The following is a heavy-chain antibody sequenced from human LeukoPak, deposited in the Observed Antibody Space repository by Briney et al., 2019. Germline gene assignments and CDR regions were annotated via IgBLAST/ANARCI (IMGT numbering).Heavy chain of an antibody. CDR2: IRSKAKSYET. V-gene: IGHV3-73*01. D-gene: IGHD6-6*01. CDR3: TRYGSSSGSTDY. J-gene: IGHJ4*02. CDR1: GFAFSDSA. Sequence: GGSLRLPCVASGFAFSDSAIHWVRQASGKGLEWVGRIRSKAKSYETSYGASVKGRFTISRDDSKNTAYLQMNSLKTEDTAVYYCTRYGSSSGSTDYWGQGTLVTVSS.